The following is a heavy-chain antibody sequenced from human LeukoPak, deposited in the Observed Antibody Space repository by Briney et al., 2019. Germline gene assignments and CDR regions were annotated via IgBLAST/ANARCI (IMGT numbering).Heavy chain of an antibody. CDR1: GGSIRGYY. J-gene: IGHJ4*02. D-gene: IGHD6-19*01. Sequence: SETLSLTCNVSGGSIRGYYWSWIRQPPGKGLEWIGYIYSSGSTNYNPSLKSRVTMSVDTSKNQVSLKLTSVNAADTAVYYCARGFPYSSGWPYYFDSWGQGNLVTVSS. CDR2: IYSSGST. CDR3: ARGFPYSSGWPYYFDS. V-gene: IGHV4-59*12.